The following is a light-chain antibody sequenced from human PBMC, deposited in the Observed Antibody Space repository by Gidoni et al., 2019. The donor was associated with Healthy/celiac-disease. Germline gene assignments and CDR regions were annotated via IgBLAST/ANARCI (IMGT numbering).Light chain of an antibody. Sequence: DIQMTQSPSTLSASVGDRFTITCRASQSLSSCLAWYQQKPGKAPKLLIYDASILESGVPSRFSGSGSGTEFTLTISSLQPDDFATYYCQQYNSYSYTFGQGTKLEIK. CDR1: QSLSSC. CDR3: QQYNSYSYT. CDR2: DAS. J-gene: IGKJ2*01. V-gene: IGKV1-5*01.